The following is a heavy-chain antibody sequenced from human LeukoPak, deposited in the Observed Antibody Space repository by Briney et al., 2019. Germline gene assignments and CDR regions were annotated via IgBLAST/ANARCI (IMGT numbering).Heavy chain of an antibody. CDR1: GFTFSSYN. CDR2: IGSSSSTI. Sequence: GGSLRLSCAASGFTFSSYNMNWVRQAPGKGLEWVSYIGSSSSTIYYADSVKGRFTISRDNAKNSLYLQMNSLRDEDTAVYYCARVGSGSYSINWFDPWGQGTLVTVSS. V-gene: IGHV3-48*02. CDR3: ARVGSGSYSINWFDP. J-gene: IGHJ5*02. D-gene: IGHD1-26*01.